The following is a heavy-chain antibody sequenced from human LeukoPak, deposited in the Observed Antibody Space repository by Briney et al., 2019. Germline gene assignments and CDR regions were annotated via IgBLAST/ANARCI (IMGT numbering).Heavy chain of an antibody. CDR3: ARDHPYSSSWYPYYYYYMDV. CDR2: TYYRAKWYN. Sequence: SQTLSLTCAISGDSVSSNSAAWNWIRQSPSRGLEWLGRTYYRAKWYNDYAVSGKSRITINPDTSKNQFSLQLNSVTPEDTAVYYCARDHPYSSSWYPYYYYYMDVWGKGTTVTVSS. V-gene: IGHV6-1*01. CDR1: GDSVSSNSAA. J-gene: IGHJ6*03. D-gene: IGHD6-13*01.